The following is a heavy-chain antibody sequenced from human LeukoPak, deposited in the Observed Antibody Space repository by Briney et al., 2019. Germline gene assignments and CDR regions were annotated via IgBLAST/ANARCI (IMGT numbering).Heavy chain of an antibody. Sequence: PSETLSLTCAVYGGSFSGYYWSWIRQPPGKGLEWIGEINHSGSTNYNPSLKSRVTISVDTSKNQFSLKLSSVTAEDTAVYYCARGRTGTYYYYMDVWGKGTTVTVSS. J-gene: IGHJ6*03. V-gene: IGHV4-34*01. D-gene: IGHD4-17*01. CDR3: ARGRTGTYYYYMDV. CDR1: GGSFSGYY. CDR2: INHSGST.